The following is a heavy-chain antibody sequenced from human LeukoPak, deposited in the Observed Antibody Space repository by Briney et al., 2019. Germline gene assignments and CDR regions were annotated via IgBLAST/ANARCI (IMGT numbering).Heavy chain of an antibody. D-gene: IGHD3-22*01. CDR2: ISGGGDST. CDR1: GLTFSTYA. CDR3: ARDVVGYYDSSGYYLSASDI. Sequence: GGSLRLSCVASGLTFSTYAMSWVRQAPGKGLEWVSVISGGGDSTYYADSVKGRFSISRDNAKNSLFLQMNTLRVEDTAVYYCARDVVGYYDSSGYYLSASDIWGQGTMVTVSS. V-gene: IGHV3-23*01. J-gene: IGHJ3*02.